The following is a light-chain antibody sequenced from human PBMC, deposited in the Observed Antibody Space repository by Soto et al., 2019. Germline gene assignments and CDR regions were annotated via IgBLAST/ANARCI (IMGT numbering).Light chain of an antibody. J-gene: IGKJ2*01. CDR3: QQYFSAPFT. CDR1: RTLLNSSNNRNY. Sequence: DTVMTQSPDSLAVSLGERATINRKSSRTLLNSSNNRNYVAWYQQKPGQPPKLLIYWSSTRESGVPDRFSGSGSGTDFTLTINSLQTEDVAVYYCQQYFSAPFTFRRGTKLEIK. CDR2: WSS. V-gene: IGKV4-1*01.